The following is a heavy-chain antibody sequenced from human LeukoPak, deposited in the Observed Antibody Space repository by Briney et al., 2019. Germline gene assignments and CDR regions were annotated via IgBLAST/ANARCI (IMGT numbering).Heavy chain of an antibody. CDR2: ISSSGSTI. D-gene: IGHD3-22*01. CDR1: GFTFSDYY. J-gene: IGHJ3*02. V-gene: IGHV3-11*01. CDR3: TTNPYDKTGYHI. Sequence: GGSLRLSRAASGFTFSDYYMSWVRQAPGKGLEWVSYISSSGSTIYYADSVKGRFTISRDNAKNSLYLQMNSLRAEDTAVYYCTTNPYDKTGYHIWGQGTLVTVSP.